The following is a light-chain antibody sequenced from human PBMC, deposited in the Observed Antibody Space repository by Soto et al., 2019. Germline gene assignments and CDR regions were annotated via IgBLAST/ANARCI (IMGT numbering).Light chain of an antibody. V-gene: IGLV2-8*01. Sequence: QSALTQPPSASGSPGQSVTISCTGTSSDVGAYNYVSWYQQLPGKAPKLIIYEVSKRPSGVPDRFSGSKSGNTASLTVSGLQAWDEGDYYCTSYAGTHRFLYVFGTGTKVTVL. CDR1: SSDVGAYNY. CDR2: EVS. CDR3: TSYAGTHRFLYV. J-gene: IGLJ1*01.